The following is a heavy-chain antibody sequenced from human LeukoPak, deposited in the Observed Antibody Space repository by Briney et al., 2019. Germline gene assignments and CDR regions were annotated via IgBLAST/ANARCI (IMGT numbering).Heavy chain of an antibody. Sequence: ASVKVSCKASGYSFNDYYLHWVRQAPGQGLEWMGWINPNSGATNYAQKFQGRVTMTRDTSINTAYMELSRLRSDDTAVYYCARPLGVIADYYYAMDVWGQGTTVTVSS. CDR1: GYSFNDYY. CDR3: ARPLGVIADYYYAMDV. CDR2: INPNSGAT. J-gene: IGHJ6*02. D-gene: IGHD2/OR15-2a*01. V-gene: IGHV1-2*02.